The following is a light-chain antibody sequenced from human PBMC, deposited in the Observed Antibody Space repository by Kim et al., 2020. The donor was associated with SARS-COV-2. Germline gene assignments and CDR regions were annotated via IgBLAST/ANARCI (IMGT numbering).Light chain of an antibody. CDR2: DVT. V-gene: IGLV2-14*03. Sequence: GQSITIACTGTSSDVGGYNYVAWFQQHPGKAPKLLIYDVTDRPSGVSNRFSGSKSGNTASLTISGLQAEDKADYYCSSYTSSSTRVFGGGTQLTVL. CDR3: SSYTSSSTRV. J-gene: IGLJ3*02. CDR1: SSDVGGYNY.